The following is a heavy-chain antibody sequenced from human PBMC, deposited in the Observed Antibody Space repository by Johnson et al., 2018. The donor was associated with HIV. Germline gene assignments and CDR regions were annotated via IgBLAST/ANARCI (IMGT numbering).Heavy chain of an antibody. Sequence: VQLVESGGGLVKSGGSLRLSCGASGFTFDDYGMTWVRQAPGKGLEWVSGIDWNGGSSGYADSVKGRFSISRDNGKNSLYLQMNSRKAGDTAVYYCARRADAFDIWGQGTMVTVSS. CDR3: ARRADAFDI. V-gene: IGHV3-20*04. CDR1: GFTFDDYG. CDR2: IDWNGGSS. J-gene: IGHJ3*02.